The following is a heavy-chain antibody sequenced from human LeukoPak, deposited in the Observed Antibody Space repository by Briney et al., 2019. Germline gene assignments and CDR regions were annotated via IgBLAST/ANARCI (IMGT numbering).Heavy chain of an antibody. CDR2: IKGDGSFT. CDR3: VRDGDDYNFDY. J-gene: IGHJ4*02. Sequence: GGSLRLSCEASGFTFDDYGMSWVRQPPGKGLEWVSRIKGDGSFTDYADSVKGRFTISRDNAKNTLYLQMYSLRAEDTAAYYCVRDGDDYNFDYWGQGSLVTVSS. V-gene: IGHV3-74*01. CDR1: GFTFDDYG. D-gene: IGHD5-24*01.